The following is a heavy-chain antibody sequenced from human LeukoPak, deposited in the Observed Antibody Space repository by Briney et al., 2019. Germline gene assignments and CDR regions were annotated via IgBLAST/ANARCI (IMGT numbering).Heavy chain of an antibody. CDR2: INHSGST. J-gene: IGHJ4*02. CDR1: GGSFSGYY. Sequence: SETLSLTCAVYGGSFSGYYWSWIRQPPGKGLEWIGEINHSGSTNYNPSLKSRVTISVDTSKNQFSLKLSSVTAADTAVYYCARLLSARNAGGSSVDYWGQGTLVTVSS. V-gene: IGHV4-34*01. D-gene: IGHD2-15*01. CDR3: ARLLSARNAGGSSVDY.